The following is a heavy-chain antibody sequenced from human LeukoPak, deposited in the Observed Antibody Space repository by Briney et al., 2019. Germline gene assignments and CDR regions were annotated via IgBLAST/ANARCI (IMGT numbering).Heavy chain of an antibody. Sequence: AGGSLRLSCAASGFTFSSYSMNWVRQAPGKGLEWVSYISSSSGTINYADSVKGRFTISRDNAKNTVSLQMNSLRPEDTGVYYCARAPSEIGGYYPEYFRHWGQGTLVTVSS. D-gene: IGHD3-22*01. CDR3: ARAPSEIGGYYPEYFRH. V-gene: IGHV3-48*04. CDR2: ISSSSGTI. J-gene: IGHJ1*01. CDR1: GFTFSSYS.